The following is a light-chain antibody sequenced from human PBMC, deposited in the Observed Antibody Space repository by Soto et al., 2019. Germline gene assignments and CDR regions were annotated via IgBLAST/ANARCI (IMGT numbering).Light chain of an antibody. Sequence: DAVMTQSPVSLPVTLGQPAAISCRSSQSLLYRNGKTFLNWFHQRPGQSPRRLIYQVSNRDSGVPARFSGSGSDTDFTLKISRVEAEDVGIYYCMQGTHWPFTFGQGTKLEIK. V-gene: IGKV2-30*01. CDR1: QSLLYRNGKTF. J-gene: IGKJ2*01. CDR3: MQGTHWPFT. CDR2: QVS.